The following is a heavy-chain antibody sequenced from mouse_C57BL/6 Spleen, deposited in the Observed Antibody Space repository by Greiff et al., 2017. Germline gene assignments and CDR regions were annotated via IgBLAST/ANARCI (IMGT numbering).Heavy chain of an antibody. D-gene: IGHD1-1*01. CDR2: IDPNSGGT. CDR1: GYTFTSYW. J-gene: IGHJ4*01. CDR3: ARGYYGSSPYYYAMDY. Sequence: VQLQQPGAELVKPGASVKLSCKASGYTFTSYWMHWVKQRPGRGLEWIGRIDPNSGGTKYNEKFKSKATLTGDKPTSTAYMKLSSLTSEDSAVYYCARGYYGSSPYYYAMDYWGQGTSVTVSS. V-gene: IGHV1-72*01.